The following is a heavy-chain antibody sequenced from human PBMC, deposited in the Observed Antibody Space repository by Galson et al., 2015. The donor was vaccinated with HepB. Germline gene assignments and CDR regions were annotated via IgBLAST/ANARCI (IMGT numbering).Heavy chain of an antibody. CDR1: GFTFSSYA. CDR3: ANLRRLVLWYFDL. CDR2: ISGSGGST. Sequence: SLRLSCAASGFTFSSYAMSWVRQAPGKGLEWVSAISGSGGSTYYADSVKGRFTISRDNSKNTLYLQMNSLRAEDTAVYYCANLRRLVLWYFDLWGRGTLVTVSS. D-gene: IGHD6-19*01. J-gene: IGHJ2*01. V-gene: IGHV3-23*01.